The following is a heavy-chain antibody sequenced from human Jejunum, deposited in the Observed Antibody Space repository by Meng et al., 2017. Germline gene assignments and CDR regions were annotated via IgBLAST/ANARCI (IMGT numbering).Heavy chain of an antibody. V-gene: IGHV1-69*13. J-gene: IGHJ6*02. CDR1: GGTFSSYA. Sequence: SVKVSCKASGGTFSSYAFTWVRQAPGQGLEWMGGITPFFGTTNYAQRFQGRVTITADESTATAYMEVPSLRSEDTAVYYCARVSTVSNYAVDFWGQGTPVTGYS. D-gene: IGHD6-19*01. CDR3: ARVSTVSNYAVDF. CDR2: ITPFFGTT.